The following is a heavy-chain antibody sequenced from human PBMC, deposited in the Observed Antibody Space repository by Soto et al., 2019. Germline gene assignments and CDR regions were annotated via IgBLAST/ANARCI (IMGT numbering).Heavy chain of an antibody. D-gene: IGHD3-9*01. J-gene: IGHJ4*02. CDR2: ISYHGSDT. V-gene: IGHV3-30*18. CDR1: GFIFSRDG. Sequence: QVQLVESGGGVVQPGTSLRLSCAASGFIFSRDGMHWVRQAPGKGLEWVAVISYHGSDTYYADSVKGRLTISRDNSKNTVYLQMNSLRPEDTALYYRGKPKGADIPFDSWGQGTLVTVSS. CDR3: GKPKGADIPFDS.